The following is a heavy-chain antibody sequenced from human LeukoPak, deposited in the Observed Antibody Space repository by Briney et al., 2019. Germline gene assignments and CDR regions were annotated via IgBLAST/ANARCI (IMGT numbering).Heavy chain of an antibody. CDR1: GNTLRELP. CDR3: ATRGPDFWSGFDY. V-gene: IGHV1-24*01. J-gene: IGHJ4*02. D-gene: IGHD3-3*01. CDR2: FDPENAEI. Sequence: GASVKVSCKLSGNTLRELPIQWVRQAGGKGLEWMAGFDPENAEIVYAQKFQGRVTMTEDTSTNTAYMELTSLTSDDTALYYCATRGPDFWSGFDYWGQGTQVTVSS.